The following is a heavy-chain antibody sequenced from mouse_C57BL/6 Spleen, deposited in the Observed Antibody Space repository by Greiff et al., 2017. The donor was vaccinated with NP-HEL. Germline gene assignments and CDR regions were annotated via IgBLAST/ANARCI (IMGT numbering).Heavy chain of an antibody. Sequence: EVQLVESGGGLVQPGGSLKLSCAASGFTFSDYYMYWVRQTPEKRLEWVAYISNGGGSTYYPDTVKGRFTISRDNAKNTLYLQMSRLKSEDTAMYYCARHRGWDEYFDVWGTGTTVTVSS. J-gene: IGHJ1*03. CDR1: GFTFSDYY. D-gene: IGHD4-1*01. CDR2: ISNGGGST. V-gene: IGHV5-12*01. CDR3: ARHRGWDEYFDV.